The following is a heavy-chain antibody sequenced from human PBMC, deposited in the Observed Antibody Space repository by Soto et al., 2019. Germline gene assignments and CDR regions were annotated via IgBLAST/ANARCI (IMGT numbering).Heavy chain of an antibody. Sequence: QVQLQESGPGLVKPSQTLSLTCTVSGGSISSGGYYWSWIRQHPGKGLEWIGYIYYSGSTYYNPSLKSRVTISVDTSKNQFSLKLSSVTAADTAVYYCARGPIVPGTNNWFDPWGQGTLVTVSS. CDR3: ARGPIVPGTNNWFDP. CDR2: IYYSGST. CDR1: GGSISSGGYY. D-gene: IGHD2-21*01. J-gene: IGHJ5*02. V-gene: IGHV4-31*03.